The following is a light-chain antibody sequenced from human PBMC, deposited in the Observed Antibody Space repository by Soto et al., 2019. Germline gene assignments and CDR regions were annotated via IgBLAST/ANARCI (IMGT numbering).Light chain of an antibody. CDR1: QSVSSSY. Sequence: EIVLTQSPGTLSLSPGERATLSCRASQSVSSSYLAWYQQKPGQAPRLLIYGASSRATGIPDRFSGSGSGTDFTLPISRLEPEDLAVYYCQQYGSSPQTFGQGTKLEIK. J-gene: IGKJ2*01. CDR3: QQYGSSPQT. CDR2: GAS. V-gene: IGKV3-20*01.